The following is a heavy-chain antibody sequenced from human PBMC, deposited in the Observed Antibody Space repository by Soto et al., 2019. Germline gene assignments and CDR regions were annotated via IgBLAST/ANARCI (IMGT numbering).Heavy chain of an antibody. Sequence: SGGSLRLSCAASGFTFSSYGMHWVSQAPGKGLEWVAVISYDGGNKNYADSVKGRFTISRDNSKNTLYLQMNSLRAEDTAVYYCAKDSSTSYFRYFFDYWGQGALVTVSS. J-gene: IGHJ4*02. CDR2: ISYDGGNK. D-gene: IGHD6-13*01. CDR1: GFTFSSYG. V-gene: IGHV3-30*18. CDR3: AKDSSTSYFRYFFDY.